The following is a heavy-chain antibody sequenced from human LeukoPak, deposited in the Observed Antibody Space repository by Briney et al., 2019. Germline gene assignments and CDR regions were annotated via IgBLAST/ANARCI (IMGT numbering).Heavy chain of an antibody. D-gene: IGHD3-3*01. CDR3: ARGYYDFWRTGRHYYYMDV. CDR1: GGSISSGGYY. J-gene: IGHJ6*03. CDR2: IYYSGST. Sequence: SETLSLTCTVSGGSISSGGYYWSWIRQHPGKGLEWIGYIYYSGSTYYNPSLKSRVTISVDTSKNQFSLKLSSVTAADTAVYYCARGYYDFWRTGRHYYYMDVWGKGTTVTVSS. V-gene: IGHV4-31*03.